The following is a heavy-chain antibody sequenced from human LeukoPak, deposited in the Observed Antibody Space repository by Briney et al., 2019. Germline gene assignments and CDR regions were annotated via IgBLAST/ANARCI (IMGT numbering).Heavy chain of an antibody. Sequence: SETLSLTCTVSGGPISSYYWSGIRRPPGKGLEGMGYIYYSGSTNYNPSLKSRVTISVDTSKNQFSLKLSSVTAADTAVYYCARRSSGWSWYFDLWGRGTLVTVSS. CDR2: IYYSGST. J-gene: IGHJ2*01. CDR3: ARRSSGWSWYFDL. CDR1: GGPISSYY. V-gene: IGHV4-59*08. D-gene: IGHD6-19*01.